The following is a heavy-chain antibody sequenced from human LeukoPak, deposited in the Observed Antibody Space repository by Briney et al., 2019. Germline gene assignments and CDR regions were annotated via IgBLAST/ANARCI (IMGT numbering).Heavy chain of an antibody. CDR3: ARFDSYQKQPFDP. Sequence: SETLSLTCTVSGGSISSYYWSWIRQPPGKGLEWIGYIYYSGSTNYNPSLKSRVTISVDTSKNQFSLKLSSVTAADTAVYYCARFDSYQKQPFDPWGQGTLVTVSS. V-gene: IGHV4-59*08. J-gene: IGHJ5*02. D-gene: IGHD6-13*01. CDR2: IYYSGST. CDR1: GGSISSYY.